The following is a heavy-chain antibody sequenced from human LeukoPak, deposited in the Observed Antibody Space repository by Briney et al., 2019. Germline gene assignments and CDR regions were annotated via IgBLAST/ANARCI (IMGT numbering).Heavy chain of an antibody. Sequence: SETLSLTCTVSGGSISSYYWSWIRQPPGKGLEWIGYIYYSGSTNYNPSLKSRVTISVDTSKNQSSLKLSSVTAADTAVYYCARVDSSSWYYYYYGMDVWGQGTTVTVSS. V-gene: IGHV4-59*01. CDR3: ARVDSSSWYYYYYGMDV. CDR2: IYYSGST. D-gene: IGHD6-13*01. J-gene: IGHJ6*02. CDR1: GGSISSYY.